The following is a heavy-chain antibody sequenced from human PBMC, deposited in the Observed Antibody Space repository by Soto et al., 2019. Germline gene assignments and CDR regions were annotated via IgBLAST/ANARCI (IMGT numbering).Heavy chain of an antibody. CDR3: ASGYRTGWYYFDY. CDR1: GFTFSTYG. D-gene: IGHD6-19*01. J-gene: IGHJ4*02. CDR2: ISHDGSNK. V-gene: IGHV3-30*03. Sequence: QVQLVESGGGVVQPGRSLRLSCAASGFTFSTYGMHWVRQAPGKGLDWVAVISHDGSNKYYADSVMGRFTISRDNSKNTLYLQMNNLKPEDTAVYYCASGYRTGWYYFDYWGQGTLVTVSS.